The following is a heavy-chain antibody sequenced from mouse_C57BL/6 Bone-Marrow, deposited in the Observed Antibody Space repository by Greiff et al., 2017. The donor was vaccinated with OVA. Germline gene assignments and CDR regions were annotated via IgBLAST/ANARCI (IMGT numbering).Heavy chain of an antibody. CDR3: TTLYYGSSSAWFAY. V-gene: IGHV14-4*01. Sequence: VQLQQSGAELVRPGASVKLSCTASGFNIKDDYMHWVKQRPEQGLEWIGWIDPENGDTEYASKFQGKATITADTSSNTAYLQLSSLTSDDTAVYYCTTLYYGSSSAWFAYWGQGTLVTVSA. J-gene: IGHJ3*01. D-gene: IGHD1-1*01. CDR1: GFNIKDDY. CDR2: IDPENGDT.